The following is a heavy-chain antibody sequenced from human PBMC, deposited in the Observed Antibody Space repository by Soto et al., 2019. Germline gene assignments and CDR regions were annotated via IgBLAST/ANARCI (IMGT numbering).Heavy chain of an antibody. CDR2: ISGSGGST. CDR1: GFTFSSYA. D-gene: IGHD2-8*01. CDR3: AKGEGDIVLMVYAMTYYFDY. J-gene: IGHJ4*02. V-gene: IGHV3-23*01. Sequence: EVQLLESGGGLVQPGGSLRLSCAASGFTFSSYAMSWVRQAPGKGLEWVSAISGSGGSTYYADSVKGRFTISRDNSKNTLYLQMNSLRAEDTAVYYCAKGEGDIVLMVYAMTYYFDYWVQGTLVTVSS.